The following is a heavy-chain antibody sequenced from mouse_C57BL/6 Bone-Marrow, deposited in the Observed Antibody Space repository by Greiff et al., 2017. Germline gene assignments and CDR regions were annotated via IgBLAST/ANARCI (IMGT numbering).Heavy chain of an antibody. CDR2: IYPRSGNT. J-gene: IGHJ4*01. Sequence: VQGVESGAELARPGASVKLSCKASGYTFTSYGISWVKQRTGQGLEWIGEIYPRSGNTYYNEKFKGKSTLTADKSSSTAYMELRSLTSEDSAVYFCARFKLRVGFYAMDYWGQGTSVTVSS. CDR1: GYTFTSYG. CDR3: ARFKLRVGFYAMDY. D-gene: IGHD1-1*01. V-gene: IGHV1-81*01.